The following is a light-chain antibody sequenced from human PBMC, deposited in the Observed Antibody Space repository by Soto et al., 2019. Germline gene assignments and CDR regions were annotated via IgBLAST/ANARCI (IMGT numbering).Light chain of an antibody. J-gene: IGKJ1*01. V-gene: IGKV3-20*01. Sequence: EIVMTQSPATLSVSPGERATLSCRASQSVSSSYLAWYQQKPGQAPRLLIYGASSRATGIPDRFSGSGSGTDFTLTISRLEPEDFAVYYCQQYGSSPPTFGHGTKVDIK. CDR3: QQYGSSPPT. CDR2: GAS. CDR1: QSVSSSY.